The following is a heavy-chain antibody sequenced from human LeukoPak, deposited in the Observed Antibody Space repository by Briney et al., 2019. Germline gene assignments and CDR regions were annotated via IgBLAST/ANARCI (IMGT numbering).Heavy chain of an antibody. CDR2: ISYDGSNK. CDR1: GFTFSSYG. D-gene: IGHD1-26*01. V-gene: IGHV3-30*03. J-gene: IGHJ4*02. Sequence: PGGSLRLSCAASGFTFSSYGMHWVRQAPGKGLEWVAVISYDGSNKYYADSVKGRFTISRDNSKNTLYLQMNSLRAEATAMYYCARAYIVGATNFDLWGQGTLVTVSS. CDR3: ARAYIVGATNFDL.